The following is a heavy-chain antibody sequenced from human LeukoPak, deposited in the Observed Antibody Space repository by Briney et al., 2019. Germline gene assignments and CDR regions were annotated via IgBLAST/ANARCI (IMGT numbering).Heavy chain of an antibody. CDR2: IYYNGGT. CDR1: GDSVSNSLYY. CDR3: ARVLRAASWRSYDY. Sequence: SETLSLTCTVSGDSVSNSLYYWSWIRQPPGKGLEWIGYIYYNGGTNYNPSLKSRVTISIDTSTNQFSLRLNSMTAADSAVYYCARVLRAASWRSYDYWGQGSLVTVSS. D-gene: IGHD5-18*01. V-gene: IGHV4-61*01. J-gene: IGHJ4*02.